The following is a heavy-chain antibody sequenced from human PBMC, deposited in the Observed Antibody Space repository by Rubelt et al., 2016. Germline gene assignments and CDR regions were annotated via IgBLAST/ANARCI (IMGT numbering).Heavy chain of an antibody. D-gene: IGHD6-13*01. V-gene: IGHV4-34*01. J-gene: IGHJ6*02. CDR2: INHSGST. CDR1: GGSFSGYY. CDR3: ARGRRGSSSWLGRDYYGMDV. Sequence: QVQLQQWGAGLLKPSETLSLTCAVYGGSFSGYYWSWIRQPPGKGLEWIGEINHSGSTNYNPSLKSRVNISGDTAKNWFSLKLSSGTAADTAGYDWARGRRGSSSWLGRDYYGMDVWGQGTTVTVSS.